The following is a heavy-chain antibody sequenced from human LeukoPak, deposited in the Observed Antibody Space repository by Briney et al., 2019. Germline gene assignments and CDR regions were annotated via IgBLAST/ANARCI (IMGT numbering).Heavy chain of an antibody. V-gene: IGHV4-34*01. CDR1: GGSFSGYY. D-gene: IGHD3-10*01. J-gene: IGHJ4*02. Sequence: SETLSLTCAVYGGSFSGYYWSWIRQPPGKGLEWIGEINHSGSTNYNPSLKSRVTISVDTSKNQFSLKLSSVTAADTAVYYCATLGVRSDWGQGTLVTVSS. CDR2: INHSGST. CDR3: ATLGVRSD.